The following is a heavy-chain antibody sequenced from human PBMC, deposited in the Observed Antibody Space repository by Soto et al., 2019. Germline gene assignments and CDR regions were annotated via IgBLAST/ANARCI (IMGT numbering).Heavy chain of an antibody. CDR3: ARPDEGSYYSNHHYYYALDV. Sequence: QVQLLQSGAEVKKSGSSVKVSCKVSGGIFSRYAISWVRQAPGQGLEWLGGIVPIFGTTNYAQKFQGRVTITADESTSTAYMDLTSLGSEETAVYYCARPDEGSYYSNHHYYYALDVWGQGTTVTVSS. J-gene: IGHJ6*02. D-gene: IGHD3-10*01. CDR1: GGIFSRYA. CDR2: IVPIFGTT. V-gene: IGHV1-69*01.